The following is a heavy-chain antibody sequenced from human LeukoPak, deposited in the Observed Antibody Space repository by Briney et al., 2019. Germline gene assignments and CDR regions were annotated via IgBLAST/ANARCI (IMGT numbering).Heavy chain of an antibody. CDR3: ARVKRFPTVWFDP. Sequence: ASVTVSFKASGYTFIRYDINWVRQAAGQGVEWMGWMNPISGSTGYAQKFRGRVTMTRDTSTTTAFLELSSLRSDDTAIYYCARVKRFPTVWFDPWGQGTLVTVSS. D-gene: IGHD3-10*01. V-gene: IGHV1-8*01. CDR1: GYTFIRYD. CDR2: MNPISGST. J-gene: IGHJ5*02.